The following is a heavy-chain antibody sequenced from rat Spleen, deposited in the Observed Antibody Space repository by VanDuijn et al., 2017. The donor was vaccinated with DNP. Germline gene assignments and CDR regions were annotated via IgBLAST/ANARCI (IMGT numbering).Heavy chain of an antibody. V-gene: IGHV5S13*01. CDR3: ATSSYFGYDYGFAY. CDR2: ISTNGGNS. D-gene: IGHD1-7*01. J-gene: IGHJ3*01. Sequence: EVQLVESGGDLVQPGRSLKLSCAASGFTFSKYGMAWVRQAPTQGLEWVASISTNGGNSYYRDSVKGRFTISRDNAKNTQYLQMDSLRSEDTATYYCATSSYFGYDYGFAYWGQGTLVTVSS. CDR1: GFTFSKYG.